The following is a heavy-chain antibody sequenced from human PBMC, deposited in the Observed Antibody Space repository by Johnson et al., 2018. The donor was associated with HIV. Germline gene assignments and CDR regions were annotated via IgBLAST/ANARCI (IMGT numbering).Heavy chain of an antibody. D-gene: IGHD2-21*02. CDR1: GFTFSSYA. J-gene: IGHJ3*02. Sequence: QVQLVESGGGVVQPGRSLRLSCAASGFTFSSYAMHWVRQAPGKGLEWVAVISYDGSNKYYADSVKGRFTISRDNSKNTLYLQMNSLRAEDTAVYYCARHGVTGDLNAFDIWGQGTMVTVSS. CDR3: ARHGVTGDLNAFDI. V-gene: IGHV3-30-3*01. CDR2: ISYDGSNK.